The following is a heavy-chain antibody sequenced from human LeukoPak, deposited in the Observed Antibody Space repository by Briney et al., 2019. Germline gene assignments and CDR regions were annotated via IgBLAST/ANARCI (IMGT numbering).Heavy chain of an antibody. CDR2: IKQDGSEK. V-gene: IGHV3-7*01. D-gene: IGHD2-21*02. Sequence: GGSLRLSCAASGFTFSSYWMSWVRQAPGKGLEWVANIKQDGSEKYYVDPVKGRFTISRDNAKNSLYLQMNSLRAEDTAVYYCAREAIVVVTAILGDAFDIWGQGTMVTVSS. CDR1: GFTFSSYW. CDR3: AREAIVVVTAILGDAFDI. J-gene: IGHJ3*02.